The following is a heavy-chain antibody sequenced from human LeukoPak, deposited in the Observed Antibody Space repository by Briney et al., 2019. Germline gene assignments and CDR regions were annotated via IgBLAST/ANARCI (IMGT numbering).Heavy chain of an antibody. V-gene: IGHV3-23*01. Sequence: PGGSLRLSCAASGFTFDDYAMHWVRQAPGKGLEWVSGISGSGALTYSADSVKGRFTISRDKSKNTLYLQMNSLRAEDTAVYYCAKEGYYGSGSFPDYWGQGTLVTVSS. CDR3: AKEGYYGSGSFPDY. D-gene: IGHD3-10*01. J-gene: IGHJ4*02. CDR2: ISGSGALT. CDR1: GFTFDDYA.